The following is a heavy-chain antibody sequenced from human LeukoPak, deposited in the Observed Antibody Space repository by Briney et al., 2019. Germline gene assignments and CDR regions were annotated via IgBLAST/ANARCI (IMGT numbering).Heavy chain of an antibody. D-gene: IGHD4-17*01. CDR2: IQPGDSGT. J-gene: IGHJ4*02. Sequence: GESLKISCKGSGYSFTSYWIGWVRQMPGKGLEWMGIIQPGDSGTRYSPSFRGQVTISADKSISTAYLQWSSLKASDTAMYYCAATLDYGEVGGSFDYWGQGTLVTVSS. CDR3: AATLDYGEVGGSFDY. V-gene: IGHV5-51*01. CDR1: GYSFTSYW.